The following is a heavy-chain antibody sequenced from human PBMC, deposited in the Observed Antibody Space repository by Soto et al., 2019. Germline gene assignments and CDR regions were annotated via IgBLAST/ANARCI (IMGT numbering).Heavy chain of an antibody. D-gene: IGHD1-26*01. CDR2: IYYSGST. V-gene: IGHV4-30-4*01. J-gene: IGHJ4*02. CDR3: ARDGPYSGSYYFDY. Sequence: PSETLSLTCTVSGGSISSGDYYWSWIRQPPGKGLEWIGYIYYSGSTYYNPSLKSRVTISVDTSKNQFSLKLSSVTAADTAVYYCARDGPYSGSYYFDYWGQGTLVTVSS. CDR1: GGSISSGDYY.